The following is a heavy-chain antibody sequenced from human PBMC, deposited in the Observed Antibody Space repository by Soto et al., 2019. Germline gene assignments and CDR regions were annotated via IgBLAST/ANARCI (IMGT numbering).Heavy chain of an antibody. J-gene: IGHJ6*02. CDR3: AKYLPSFGVVTGDHYYCYCMDV. CDR1: GFTFSAYG. V-gene: IGHV3-30*18. Sequence: QVQLVESGGGVVQPGRSLRLSCAASGFTFSAYGMHWVRQAPGKGLEWVAVISYDGSHKYYADSVKGRFTISRDNSKNTRCMQVNSPVPVDTAVYYSAKYLPSFGVVTGDHYYCYCMDVWGQGTTVAVS. CDR2: ISYDGSHK. D-gene: IGHD2-21*02.